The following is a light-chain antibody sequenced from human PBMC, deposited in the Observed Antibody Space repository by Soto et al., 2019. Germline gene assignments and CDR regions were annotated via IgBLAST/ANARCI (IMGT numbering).Light chain of an antibody. J-gene: IGLJ3*02. V-gene: IGLV2-11*01. CDR2: DVS. CDR3: CSYAGSYTWV. Sequence: QSALTQPRSASGSPGQSVTISCTGTSSDVGDYNYVSWYEQRPGKAPKVMIYDVSRRPSGVPDRFSGSKSGNTASLTISGLQAEDEADYYCCSYAGSYTWVFGGGTKVTVL. CDR1: SSDVGDYNY.